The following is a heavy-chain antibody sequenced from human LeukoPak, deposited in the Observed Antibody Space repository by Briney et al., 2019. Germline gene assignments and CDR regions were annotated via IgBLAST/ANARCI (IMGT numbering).Heavy chain of an antibody. J-gene: IGHJ5*02. D-gene: IGHD6-19*01. CDR1: GGSISSHY. CDR2: IYYSGST. V-gene: IGHV4-59*11. Sequence: SETLSLTCTVSGGSISSHYWSWIRQPPGKGLEWIGYIYYSGSTNYNPSLKRRVTISVDTSKNQFSLKLSSVTAADTAVYYCAREIGWEQWPNNWFDPWGQGTLVTVSS. CDR3: AREIGWEQWPNNWFDP.